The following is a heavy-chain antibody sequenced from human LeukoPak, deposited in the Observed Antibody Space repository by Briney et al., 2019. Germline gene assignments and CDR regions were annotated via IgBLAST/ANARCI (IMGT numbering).Heavy chain of an antibody. D-gene: IGHD3-10*01. Sequence: GGSLKISCQGSGYNFSTYWIAWGRQVPGKGLEWMGIIYPGDSDTRYSPSFQGQVTISADKSISAAYLQWSSLKAPDTAMYYCARSEQSYYYGSGSRYYYYYYYMDVWGKGTTVTVSS. CDR1: GYNFSTYW. CDR2: IYPGDSDT. CDR3: ARSEQSYYYGSGSRYYYYYYYMDV. J-gene: IGHJ6*03. V-gene: IGHV5-51*01.